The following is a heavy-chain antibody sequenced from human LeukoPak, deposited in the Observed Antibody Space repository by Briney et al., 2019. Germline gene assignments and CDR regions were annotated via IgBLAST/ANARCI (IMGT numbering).Heavy chain of an antibody. V-gene: IGHV1-2*02. D-gene: IGHD6-13*01. CDR1: GYTFTAYY. CDR3: ARAPGMGDY. J-gene: IGHJ4*02. CDR2: INPISGGT. Sequence: ASVKVSCKASGYTFTAYYIHWVRQAPGQGLEWMGWINPISGGTNYAQNFQGRVTMTRDTSMNTAYMELNRLGSDDTAVYYCARAPGMGDYWGQGTLVTVSS.